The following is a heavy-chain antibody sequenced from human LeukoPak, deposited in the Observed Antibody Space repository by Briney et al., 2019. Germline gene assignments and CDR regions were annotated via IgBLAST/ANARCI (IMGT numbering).Heavy chain of an antibody. Sequence: ASVKVSCKASGYTFTSYGISWVRQAPGQGLEWMGWISAYNGNTNYAQKLQGRVTMTTDTSTSTAYMELRSLRSDDTAVYYCARVAAARPPYYYYYMDVWGKGTTATASS. V-gene: IGHV1-18*01. D-gene: IGHD6-6*01. CDR3: ARVAAARPPYYYYYMDV. J-gene: IGHJ6*03. CDR2: ISAYNGNT. CDR1: GYTFTSYG.